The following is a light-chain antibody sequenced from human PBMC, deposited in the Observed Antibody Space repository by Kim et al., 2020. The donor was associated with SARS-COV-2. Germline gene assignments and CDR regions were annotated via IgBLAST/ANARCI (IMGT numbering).Light chain of an antibody. V-gene: IGKV3-20*01. CDR3: QRYGTSPWT. CDR1: QTVSSNY. CDR2: GAS. Sequence: SPGEGATHSCRASQTVSSNYLAWYQQKPGQPPTLLIYGASSRATGIPDRFSGSGSGTDFTLTISRLEPEDFAVYYCQRYGTSPWTFGQGTKVDIK. J-gene: IGKJ1*01.